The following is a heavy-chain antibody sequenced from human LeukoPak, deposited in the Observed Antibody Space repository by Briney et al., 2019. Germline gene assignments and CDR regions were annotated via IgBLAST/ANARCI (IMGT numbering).Heavy chain of an antibody. D-gene: IGHD3-16*02. Sequence: SETLSLTCTVSGGSISSSSYYWGWIRQPPGKGLEWIGSIYYSGSTYYNPSLKSRVTISVDTSKNQFSLKLSSVTAADTAVYYCARGDYVWGSYPLDYWGQGTLVTVSS. CDR1: GGSISSSSYY. V-gene: IGHV4-39*01. J-gene: IGHJ4*02. CDR2: IYYSGST. CDR3: ARGDYVWGSYPLDY.